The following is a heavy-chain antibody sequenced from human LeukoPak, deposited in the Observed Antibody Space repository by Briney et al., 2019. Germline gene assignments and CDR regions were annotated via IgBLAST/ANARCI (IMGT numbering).Heavy chain of an antibody. Sequence: GGSLRLSCAASGFTVSSNYMSWVRQAPGKGLEWVSVIYSGGSTYYADSVKGRFTISRDNSKNTLYLQMNSLRAEDTAVYYCARDSYSSSWYPYYYYYGMDVWGQGTTVTVSS. D-gene: IGHD6-13*01. V-gene: IGHV3-66*01. CDR1: GFTVSSNY. CDR3: ARDSYSSSWYPYYYYYGMDV. J-gene: IGHJ6*02. CDR2: IYSGGST.